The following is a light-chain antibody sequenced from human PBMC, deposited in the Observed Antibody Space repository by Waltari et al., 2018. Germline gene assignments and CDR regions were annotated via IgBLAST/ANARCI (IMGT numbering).Light chain of an antibody. J-gene: IGKJ1*01. CDR3: QQYNDWPPWT. Sequence: EIVMTQFPASLSLSPGERVTLSCRASQSVTPNLAWYQQKPGQAPRLIIYGASTRAAGIPARFSGSGSGTEFTLTISGLQSEDFAFYYCQQYNDWPPWTFGQGTKVEIK. CDR2: GAS. CDR1: QSVTPN. V-gene: IGKV3-15*01.